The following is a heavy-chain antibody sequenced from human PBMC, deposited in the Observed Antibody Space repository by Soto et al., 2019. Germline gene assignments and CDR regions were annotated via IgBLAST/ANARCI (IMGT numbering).Heavy chain of an antibody. CDR2: IIPIFGTA. CDR1: GGTFSSYA. V-gene: IGHV1-69*12. CDR3: ARDGCSGGSCYPRWYYYGMDV. J-gene: IGHJ6*02. Sequence: QVQLVQSGAEVKKPGSSVKVSCKASGGTFSSYAISWVRQAPGQGLEWMGGIIPIFGTANYAQKFQGRVTNTADDATSTAYMELSSLRYEDTAVYYWARDGCSGGSCYPRWYYYGMDVWGQGTTVTVSS. D-gene: IGHD2-15*01.